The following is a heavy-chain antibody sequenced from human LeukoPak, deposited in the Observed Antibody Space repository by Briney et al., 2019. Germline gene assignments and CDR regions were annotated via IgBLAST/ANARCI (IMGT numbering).Heavy chain of an antibody. CDR1: GFTFNYYG. V-gene: IGHV3-30*03. Sequence: GRSLRLSCAASGFTFNYYGMHWVRQAPGKGLEWVALLSYDGSDKYYADSVKGRFTISRDNSKNTLYLQMDGLRAEDTALYYCARRGDCSRGTSCYELDYWGQGTPVTVSS. CDR3: ARRGDCSRGTSCYELDY. CDR2: LSYDGSDK. D-gene: IGHD2-2*01. J-gene: IGHJ4*02.